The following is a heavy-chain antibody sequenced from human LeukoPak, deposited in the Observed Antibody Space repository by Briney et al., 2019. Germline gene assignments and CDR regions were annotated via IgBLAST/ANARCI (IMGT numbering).Heavy chain of an antibody. V-gene: IGHV3-30*03. Sequence: GGSLRLSCAASGFTFSSYGIHWVRQAPGKGLEWVAVISYDGGNKYYADSVKGRFTISRDNAKNSLYLQMNSLRAEDTAVYYCARDLGGVTPLDYWGQGTLVTVSS. CDR1: GFTFSSYG. CDR2: ISYDGGNK. J-gene: IGHJ4*02. D-gene: IGHD3-16*01. CDR3: ARDLGGVTPLDY.